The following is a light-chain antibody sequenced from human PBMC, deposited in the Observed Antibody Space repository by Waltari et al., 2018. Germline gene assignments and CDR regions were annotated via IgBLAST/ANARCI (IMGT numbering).Light chain of an antibody. CDR2: AAA. CDR3: QQYGNLSRT. Sequence: EIVLTQSPGTLALSPGERAALSCRASQTIRNNYLAWYQQKPGQAPTPLIYAAASRATGIPDRFSGSGSATDFTLNISRLEPEDFAMYYCQQYGNLSRTFGQGTKLEI. V-gene: IGKV3-20*01. CDR1: QTIRNNY. J-gene: IGKJ2*01.